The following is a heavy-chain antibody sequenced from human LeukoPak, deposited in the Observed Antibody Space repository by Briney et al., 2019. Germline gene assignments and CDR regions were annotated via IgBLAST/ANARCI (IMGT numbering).Heavy chain of an antibody. CDR1: GFTFSSYA. Sequence: GGSLRLSCAASGFTFSSYAMSWVRQAPGKGLEWVAVISYDGSNKYYADSVKGRFTISRDNSKNTLYLQMNSLGAEDTAVYYCARDQDGTLDYYYYGMDVWGQGTTVTVSS. CDR2: ISYDGSNK. V-gene: IGHV3-30*03. CDR3: ARDQDGTLDYYYYGMDV. J-gene: IGHJ6*02.